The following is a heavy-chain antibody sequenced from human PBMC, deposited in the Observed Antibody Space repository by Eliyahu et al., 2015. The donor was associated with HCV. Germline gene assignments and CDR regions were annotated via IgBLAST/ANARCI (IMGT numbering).Heavy chain of an antibody. Sequence: QVQLQESGPGLVKPSETLSLTCTVSGGSITTYYWSWIRQPPGKGLEWIGYIHYSGSTNYNPSLKSRVTISLDTSKNQFSLNLTSVTAADTAVYYCASGGGGIAVAGTGGWFDPWGLGTLVTVSS. CDR3: ASGGGGIAVAGTGGWFDP. J-gene: IGHJ5*02. CDR2: IHYSGST. V-gene: IGHV4-59*01. CDR1: GGSITTYY. D-gene: IGHD6-19*01.